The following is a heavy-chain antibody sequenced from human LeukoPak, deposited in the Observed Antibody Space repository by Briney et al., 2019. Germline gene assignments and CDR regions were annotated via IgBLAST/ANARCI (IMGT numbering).Heavy chain of an antibody. D-gene: IGHD3-22*01. CDR1: GGSISGSTSY. CDR3: ATRDWIDYYDSSGYFQH. V-gene: IGHV4-39*07. J-gene: IGHJ1*01. Sequence: SETLSLTCTVSGGSISGSTSYWGWIRQSPGKGLEWIGLLNYSGSTYYNPSLKSRVTMSVDTSKNQFSLKLSSVTAADTAVYYCATRDWIDYYDSSGYFQHWGQGTLVTVSS. CDR2: LNYSGST.